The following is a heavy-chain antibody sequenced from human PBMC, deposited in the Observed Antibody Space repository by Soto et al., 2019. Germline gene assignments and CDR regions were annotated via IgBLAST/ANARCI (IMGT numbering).Heavy chain of an antibody. V-gene: IGHV3-48*01. J-gene: IGHJ6*02. Sequence: LRLSCAASGFTFSSYSMNWVRQAPGKRLEWVSYISSSSTTKYYADSVKGQFTISRDNAKNSLYLQMNSLRADDTAVYYCARDREMDVWGQGTTVTVSS. CDR2: ISSSSTTK. CDR1: GFTFSSYS. CDR3: ARDREMDV.